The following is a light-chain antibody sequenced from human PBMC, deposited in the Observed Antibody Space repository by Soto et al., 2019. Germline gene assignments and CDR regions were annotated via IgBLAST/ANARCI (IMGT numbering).Light chain of an antibody. V-gene: IGKV1-39*01. CDR1: QSISSY. J-gene: IGKJ4*01. CDR2: GAS. Sequence: DIQMTQSPSSLYASVGDRVTITCRASQSISSYLNCYRQKPGKAPKVLISGASSLQSGVPLRFSGSGSGTDFTLNISSLQSEDFASYYCQQSHSTPLTFGGGTKVEIK. CDR3: QQSHSTPLT.